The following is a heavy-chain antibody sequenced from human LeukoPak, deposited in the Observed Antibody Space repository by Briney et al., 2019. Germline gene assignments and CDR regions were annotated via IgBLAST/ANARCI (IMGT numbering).Heavy chain of an antibody. CDR2: IWYDGTNK. Sequence: GGSLRLSCAASAFSFDSYGMHWVRQAPGKGLEWVAAIWYDGTNKYYSDSVKGRFSISRDNSKNTLDLQMNSLKAEDTGVYYCAKGRGGSIAARPGDYWGQGILVTVSS. D-gene: IGHD6-6*01. V-gene: IGHV3-33*06. CDR3: AKGRGGSIAARPGDY. J-gene: IGHJ4*02. CDR1: AFSFDSYG.